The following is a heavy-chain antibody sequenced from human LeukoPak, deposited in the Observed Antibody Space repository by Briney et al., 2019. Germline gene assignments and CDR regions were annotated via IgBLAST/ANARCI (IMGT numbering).Heavy chain of an antibody. Sequence: GSLRLSCAASGFTFSSYAMSWVRQAPGKGLEWVSAISGSGGSTYYADSVKGRFTISRDNSKNTLYLQMNSLRAEDTAVYYCAKGYCSSTSCSRHDYYYMDVWGKGTTVTVSS. CDR3: AKGYCSSTSCSRHDYYYMDV. CDR2: ISGSGGST. V-gene: IGHV3-23*01. CDR1: GFTFSSYA. J-gene: IGHJ6*03. D-gene: IGHD2-2*01.